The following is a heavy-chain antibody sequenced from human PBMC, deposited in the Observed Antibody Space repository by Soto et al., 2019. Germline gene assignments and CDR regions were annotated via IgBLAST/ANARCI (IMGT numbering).Heavy chain of an antibody. CDR1: GFTFSSYG. V-gene: IGHV3-30*18. J-gene: IGHJ4*02. Sequence: ESGGGVVQPGRSLRLSCAASGFTFSSYGMHWVRQAPGKGLEWVAVISYDGSNKYYADSVKGRFTISRDNSKNTLYLQMNSLRAEDTAVYYCAKDSGYCSGGSCYSFDYWGQGTLVTVSS. CDR2: ISYDGSNK. D-gene: IGHD2-15*01. CDR3: AKDSGYCSGGSCYSFDY.